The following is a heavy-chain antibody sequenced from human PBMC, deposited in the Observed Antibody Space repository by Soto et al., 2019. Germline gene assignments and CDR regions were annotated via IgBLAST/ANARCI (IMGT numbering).Heavy chain of an antibody. Sequence: GASVKVSCKASGYTFTSYYMHWVRQAPGQGLEWMGIINPSGGSTSYAQKFQGRVTMTRDTSTSTVYMELSSLRSEDTAVYYCAMDPYYVFWGGYYLASNDGMYVWARGTRVTVS. J-gene: IGHJ6*02. D-gene: IGHD3-3*01. CDR1: GYTFTSYY. CDR3: AMDPYYVFWGGYYLASNDGMYV. CDR2: INPSGGST. V-gene: IGHV1-46*01.